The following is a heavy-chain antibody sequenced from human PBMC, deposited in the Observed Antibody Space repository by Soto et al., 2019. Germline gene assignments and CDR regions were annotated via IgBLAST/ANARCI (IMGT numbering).Heavy chain of an antibody. Sequence: GSLRLSCAASGFTFSSYAMSWVRQAPGKGLEWVSAISGSGGSTYYADSVKGRFTISRDNSKNTLYLQMNSLRAEDTAVYYCAKRYPKKNTIFGVDLIFDYWGQGTLVTVSS. D-gene: IGHD3-3*01. CDR2: ISGSGGST. CDR1: GFTFSSYA. J-gene: IGHJ4*02. V-gene: IGHV3-23*01. CDR3: AKRYPKKNTIFGVDLIFDY.